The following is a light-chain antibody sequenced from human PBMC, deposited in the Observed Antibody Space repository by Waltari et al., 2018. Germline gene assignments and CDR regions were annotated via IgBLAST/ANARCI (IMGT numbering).Light chain of an antibody. V-gene: IGLV1-47*01. CDR3: AAWDDSLSGRGL. Sequence: QSVLTQPPSASGTPGPRVTISCSGSSSHIGSNFVYWYQQLPGTAPKLLIYWNNPRPLGVPYRFSGSKSGTSASRTISGLRSEDEGDYYCAAWDDSLSGRGLFGGGTKLTVL. J-gene: IGLJ2*01. CDR1: SSHIGSNF. CDR2: WNN.